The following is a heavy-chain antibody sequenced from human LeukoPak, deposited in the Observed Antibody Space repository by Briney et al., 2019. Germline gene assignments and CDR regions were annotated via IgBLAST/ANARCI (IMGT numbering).Heavy chain of an antibody. J-gene: IGHJ4*02. CDR2: ISSSSSYI. CDR3: ARVPQSQYDYGDYLFDY. V-gene: IGHV3-21*01. Sequence: PGGSLRLSCAASGFTFSSYSMNRVRQAPGKGLEWVSSISSSSSYIYYADSVKGRFTISRDNAKNSLYLQMNSLRAEDTAVYYCARVPQSQYDYGDYLFDYWGQGTLVTVSS. CDR1: GFTFSSYS. D-gene: IGHD4-17*01.